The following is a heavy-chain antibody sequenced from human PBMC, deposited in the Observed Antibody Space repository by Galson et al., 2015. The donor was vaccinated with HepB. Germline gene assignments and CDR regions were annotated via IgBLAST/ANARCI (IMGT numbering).Heavy chain of an antibody. CDR1: GYTFGHYW. J-gene: IGHJ5*02. V-gene: IGHV5-51*01. Sequence: QSGAEVKKPGESLKIPCRGSGYTFGHYWIGWVRQMPGRGLEWMGIIYPDDSTVRYSPSFQGQVTISADKSTATAYLEWSSLKASDTAMYFCARFSAAGFTLNWFDPWGQGTLVTVSS. D-gene: IGHD1-14*01. CDR2: IYPDDSTV. CDR3: ARFSAAGFTLNWFDP.